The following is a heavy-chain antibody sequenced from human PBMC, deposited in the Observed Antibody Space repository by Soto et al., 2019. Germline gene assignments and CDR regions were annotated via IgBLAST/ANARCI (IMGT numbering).Heavy chain of an antibody. CDR3: ARVRIDYGGNWGDAFDI. J-gene: IGHJ3*02. D-gene: IGHD4-17*01. CDR2: IYYSGST. Sequence: SETLSLTCTVSGGSISSYYWSWIRQPPGKGLEWIGYIYYSGSTNYNPSLKSRVTISVDTSKNQFSLKLSSVTAADTAVYYCARVRIDYGGNWGDAFDIWGQGTMVTVSS. V-gene: IGHV4-59*01. CDR1: GGSISSYY.